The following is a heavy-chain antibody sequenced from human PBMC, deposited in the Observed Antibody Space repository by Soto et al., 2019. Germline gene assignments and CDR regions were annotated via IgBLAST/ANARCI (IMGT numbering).Heavy chain of an antibody. Sequence: SVKVSCKASGGTFSTYGISWVRLAPGQGLEWMGWIIPKFGTTKNAQKFQGRVTLTADESTNTAYMELKYLRSEDTAVYFCAREVDPYYGGNSLSLDYWGQGTLVTVSS. CDR3: AREVDPYYGGNSLSLDY. CDR2: IIPKFGTT. D-gene: IGHD4-17*01. J-gene: IGHJ4*02. CDR1: GGTFSTYG. V-gene: IGHV1-69*13.